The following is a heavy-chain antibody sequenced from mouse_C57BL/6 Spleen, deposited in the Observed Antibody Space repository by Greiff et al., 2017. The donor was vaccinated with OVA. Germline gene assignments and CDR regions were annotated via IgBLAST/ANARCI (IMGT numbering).Heavy chain of an antibody. D-gene: IGHD2-3*01. J-gene: IGHJ2*01. CDR3: NFRDGPY. Sequence: VQLQQSGAELVRPGASVKLSCTASGFNIKDDYMHWVKQRPEQGLEWIGWIDPENGDTEYAAKFQGKATITADKSSNTAYLQLSSLNSEDTAVYYCNFRDGPYWGQGTTLTVSS. CDR2: IDPENGDT. V-gene: IGHV14-4*01. CDR1: GFNIKDDY.